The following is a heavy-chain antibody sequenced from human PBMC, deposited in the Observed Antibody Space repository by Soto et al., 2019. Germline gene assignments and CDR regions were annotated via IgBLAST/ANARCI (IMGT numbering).Heavy chain of an antibody. Sequence: SGPTLVNPTETLTLTRTVSGFSLSNARMGVSWIRQPPGKALEWLAHIFSNDEKSYSTSLKSRLTISKDTSKSQVVLTMTNMDPVDTATYYCARMRDSSGYYSENFDYWGQGTLVTVSS. J-gene: IGHJ4*02. D-gene: IGHD3-22*01. V-gene: IGHV2-26*01. CDR2: IFSNDEK. CDR3: ARMRDSSGYYSENFDY. CDR1: GFSLSNARMG.